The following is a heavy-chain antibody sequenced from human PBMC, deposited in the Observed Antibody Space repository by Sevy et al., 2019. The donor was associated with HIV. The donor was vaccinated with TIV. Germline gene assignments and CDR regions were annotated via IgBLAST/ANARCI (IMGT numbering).Heavy chain of an antibody. D-gene: IGHD3-3*01. CDR2: ISYDGNNK. CDR1: RFTFSSYA. J-gene: IGHJ1*01. CDR3: VRDPRITIFGVVFGAEYFQH. V-gene: IGHV3-30-3*01. Sequence: GGSLRLSCAASRFTFSSYAMHWVRQAPGKGLEWVAIISYDGNNKYYADSVKGRFTISRDNSKNTLYLQMNSLRAEDTAVYYCVRDPRITIFGVVFGAEYFQHWGQGTLVTVSS.